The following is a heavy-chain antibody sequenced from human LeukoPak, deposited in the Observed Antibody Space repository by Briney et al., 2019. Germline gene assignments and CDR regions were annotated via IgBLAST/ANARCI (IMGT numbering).Heavy chain of an antibody. CDR2: IIPIFGTA. J-gene: IGHJ5*02. Sequence: SVKVSCKASGGTFSSYAISWVRQAPGQGLEWMGGIIPIFGTANYAQKFQGRVTITADESTSTAYMELSSLRSEDTAVYYCARSLAVASTVYNWFDPWGQGTLVTVSS. CDR1: GGTFSSYA. V-gene: IGHV1-69*13. D-gene: IGHD6-19*01. CDR3: ARSLAVASTVYNWFDP.